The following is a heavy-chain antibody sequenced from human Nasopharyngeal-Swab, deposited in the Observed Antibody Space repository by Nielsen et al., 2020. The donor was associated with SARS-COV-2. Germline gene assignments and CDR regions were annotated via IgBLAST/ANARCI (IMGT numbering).Heavy chain of an antibody. D-gene: IGHD4-23*01. CDR3: ARGRVPFYGGNSGFWWFDP. V-gene: IGHV3-30*04. Sequence: GESLKISCAASGFTFSSYAMHWVRQAPGKGLEWVAVISYDGSNKYYADSVKGRFTISRDNSKNTLYLQMNSLRSEDTAVYYCARGRVPFYGGNSGFWWFDPWGQGTLVTVSS. CDR1: GFTFSSYA. CDR2: ISYDGSNK. J-gene: IGHJ5*02.